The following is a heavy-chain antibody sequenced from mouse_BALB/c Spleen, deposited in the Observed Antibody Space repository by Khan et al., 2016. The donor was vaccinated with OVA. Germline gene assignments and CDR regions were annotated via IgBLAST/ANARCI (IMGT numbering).Heavy chain of an antibody. D-gene: IGHD1-1*01. CDR3: ARLTLRLDY. CDR1: GYTFTDYG. CDR2: ITTYSGDT. Sequence: QVQLKQSGPELVRPGVSVKISCKGSGYTFTDYGMHRVRQSPAKSLEWIGVITTYSGDTNYNQKFKGKATMTVDKSSSTAYMELARLTSEDSAIYYCARLTLRLDYWGQGTSVTVSS. V-gene: IGHV1S137*01. J-gene: IGHJ4*01.